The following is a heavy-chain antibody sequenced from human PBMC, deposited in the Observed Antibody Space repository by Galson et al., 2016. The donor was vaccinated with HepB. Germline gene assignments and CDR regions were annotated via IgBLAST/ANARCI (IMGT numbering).Heavy chain of an antibody. Sequence: SETLSLTCSVSGDSVSGTNYYWTWIRQPPGKGLEWIGYIYYTGSSNFSPSLKSRITTSVDTSKNQFSLRLSSVTAADTAVYFCARGRYRLEQWGQGTLVTVSS. V-gene: IGHV4-61*01. CDR1: GDSVSGTNYY. D-gene: IGHD2-2*01. CDR3: ARGRYRLEQ. J-gene: IGHJ4*02. CDR2: IYYTGSS.